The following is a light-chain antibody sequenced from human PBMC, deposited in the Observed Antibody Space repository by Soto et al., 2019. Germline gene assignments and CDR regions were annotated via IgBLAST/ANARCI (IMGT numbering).Light chain of an antibody. Sequence: QSAVTQPASVSGSPGQSIAIPCTGSSSDIGIYKYVSWYQQHPGKVPKLIIYEVTNRPSGVSNRFSGSKSGNTASLTISGLQAEDEADYYCSSYTTSSTRVFGPGTKVTVL. V-gene: IGLV2-14*01. J-gene: IGLJ1*01. CDR3: SSYTTSSTRV. CDR2: EVT. CDR1: SSDIGIYKY.